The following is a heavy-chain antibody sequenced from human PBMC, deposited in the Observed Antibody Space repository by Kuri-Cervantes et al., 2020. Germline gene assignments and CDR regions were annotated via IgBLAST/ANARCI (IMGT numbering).Heavy chain of an antibody. J-gene: IGHJ6*02. V-gene: IGHV3-30-3*01. CDR2: ISYDGSNK. D-gene: IGHD6-13*01. CDR1: GFTFSSYA. Sequence: GESLKISCAASGFTFSSYAMHWVRQAPGKGLEWVAVISYDGSNKYYADSVKGRFTISRDNSKNTLYLQMNSLRAEDTAVYYCARGNPSSSWHGSHYYYYYGMDVWGQGTTVTVSS. CDR3: ARGNPSSSWHGSHYYYYYGMDV.